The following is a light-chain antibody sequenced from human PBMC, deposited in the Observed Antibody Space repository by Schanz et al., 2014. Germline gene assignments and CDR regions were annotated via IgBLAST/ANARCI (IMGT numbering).Light chain of an antibody. CDR1: HNIRNN. J-gene: IGKJ1*01. Sequence: IVVTQSPATLSVSPGEGATLSCRASHNIRNNLAWYQQKPGQAPRLLIFAASTRATGIPARFSGSGSGTEFSLTISSLQSEDFAVYYCQQYNNWVTWTFGQGTKVEIK. V-gene: IGKV3-15*01. CDR2: AAS. CDR3: QQYNNWVTWT.